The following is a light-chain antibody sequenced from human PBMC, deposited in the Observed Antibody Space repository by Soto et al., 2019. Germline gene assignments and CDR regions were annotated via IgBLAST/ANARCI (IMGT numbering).Light chain of an antibody. J-gene: IGKJ1*01. Sequence: EIVLTQSPGTLSLSPGERATLSCRALQSVSSSYVSWYQQKPGQAPRLLIYGASSRATGITDRFSGSGSGTDFTLTISRLEPEDFAVYYCQQYGGSPWTFGQGTKVEIK. CDR3: QQYGGSPWT. CDR2: GAS. V-gene: IGKV3-20*01. CDR1: QSVSSSY.